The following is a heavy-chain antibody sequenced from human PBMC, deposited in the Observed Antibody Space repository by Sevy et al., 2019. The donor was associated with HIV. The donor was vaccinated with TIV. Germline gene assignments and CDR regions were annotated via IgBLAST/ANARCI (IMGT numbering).Heavy chain of an antibody. Sequence: GGSLRLACAASGFTFSSYTMKWVRQAPGKGLEWVSSISSSSSYIYYADSVKGRFTISRDNAKKSLYLQMNSLRAEDTAVYYCAGGGRDTAMVDYYYYGMDVWGQGTTVTVSS. CDR1: GFTFSSYT. V-gene: IGHV3-21*01. CDR2: ISSSSSYI. J-gene: IGHJ6*02. D-gene: IGHD5-18*01. CDR3: AGGGRDTAMVDYYYYGMDV.